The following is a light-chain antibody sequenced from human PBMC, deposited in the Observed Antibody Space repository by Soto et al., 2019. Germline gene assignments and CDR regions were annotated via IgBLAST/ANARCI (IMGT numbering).Light chain of an antibody. CDR2: DVS. Sequence: ALTQPASVSGSPGQSITISCTGTSSDVGGYNFVSWYQQYPGKAPKLMIYDVSDRPSGVSNRFSGSKSANTASLTISGLQAEDEADYYCSSYTSTSTQVFGTGTKLTVL. V-gene: IGLV2-14*01. CDR1: SSDVGGYNF. CDR3: SSYTSTSTQV. J-gene: IGLJ1*01.